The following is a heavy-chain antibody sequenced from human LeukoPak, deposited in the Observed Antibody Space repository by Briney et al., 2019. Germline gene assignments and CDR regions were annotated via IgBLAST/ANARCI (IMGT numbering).Heavy chain of an antibody. D-gene: IGHD3-10*01. CDR1: GLTLSSYW. CDR3: GRINYNGDY. V-gene: IGHV3-74*01. CDR2: TNEDGSYA. Sequence: GGSLRLSCAASGLTLSSYWVHWVRQPPGKGLMWLSRTNEDGSYADYADSVKGRFTISRDNAKNTVYLQMNSLRTEDTAVYFCGRINYNGDYWGRGTLVTVSS. J-gene: IGHJ4*02.